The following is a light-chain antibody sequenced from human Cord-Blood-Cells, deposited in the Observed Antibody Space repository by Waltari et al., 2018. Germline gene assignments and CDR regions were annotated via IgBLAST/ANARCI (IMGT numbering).Light chain of an antibody. CDR2: AAS. CDR3: QQSYCTPLT. J-gene: IGKJ4*01. V-gene: IGKV1-39*01. CDR1: QSISSY. Sequence: DIQMTQSPSSLSASVGDRVTITCRASQSISSYLNWYQQKPGKAPKLLIYAASSLQSGVPSSFSGSGSRTDFTLTISSLQPEYFATYYCQQSYCTPLTFGGGTKVEIK.